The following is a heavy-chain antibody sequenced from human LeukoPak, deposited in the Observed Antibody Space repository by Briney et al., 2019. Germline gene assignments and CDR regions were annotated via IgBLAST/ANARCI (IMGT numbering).Heavy chain of an antibody. D-gene: IGHD6-13*01. CDR2: IYQSGST. CDR1: GYSISSDYY. Sequence: SETLSLTCAVSGYSISSDYYWGCIRQPPGKGLELIGSIYQSGSTHYNPSLKSRVTISVDTSKNQFSLKLNSVTAADTAVYYCARNSSWYFDFWGQGTLVTVSS. J-gene: IGHJ5*01. CDR3: ARNSSWYFDF. V-gene: IGHV4-38-2*01.